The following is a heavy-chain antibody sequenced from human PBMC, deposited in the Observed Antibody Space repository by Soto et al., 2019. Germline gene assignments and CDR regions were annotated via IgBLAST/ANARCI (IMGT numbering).Heavy chain of an antibody. CDR3: ARGAGSAWDYLDY. V-gene: IGHV3-21*01. CDR1: GFTFSSYS. J-gene: IGHJ4*02. CDR2: ISSSSSYI. D-gene: IGHD6-19*01. Sequence: EVQLVESGGGLVKPGGSLRLSCAASGFTFSSYSMNWVRQAPGKGLEWVSSISSSSSYIYYADSVKGRFTISRDNAKHSLYLQMNSLRAEDTAVYYCARGAGSAWDYLDYWGQGTLVTVSS.